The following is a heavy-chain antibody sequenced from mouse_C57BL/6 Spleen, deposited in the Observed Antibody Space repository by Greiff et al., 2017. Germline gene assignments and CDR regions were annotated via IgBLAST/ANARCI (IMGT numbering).Heavy chain of an antibody. CDR3: TGGSSLYFDV. D-gene: IGHD1-1*01. V-gene: IGHV6-3*01. CDR1: GFTFSNYW. J-gene: IGHJ1*03. Sequence: EVKLVESGGGLVQPGGSMKLSCVASGFTFSNYWMNWVRQSPEKGLEWVAQIRLKSDNYATHYAESVKGMFTISRDDSKSSVYLQMNNLRAEDTGIYYCTGGSSLYFDVWGTGTTVTVSS. CDR2: IRLKSDNYAT.